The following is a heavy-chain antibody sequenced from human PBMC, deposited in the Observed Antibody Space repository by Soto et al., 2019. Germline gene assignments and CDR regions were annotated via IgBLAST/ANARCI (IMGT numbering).Heavy chain of an antibody. CDR1: GGSISSGGYY. CDR3: ARARGSVATPYYYGLGV. CDR2: IYYSGST. J-gene: IGHJ6*02. Sequence: PSETLSLTCTVSGGSISSGGYYWSWIRQHPEKGLEWIGYIYYSGSTYYNPSLKSRLAISVDTSKNQFSLKLSSVTAADTAVYYCARARGSVATPYYYGLGVWGQGTTVTVS. D-gene: IGHD5-12*01. V-gene: IGHV4-31*03.